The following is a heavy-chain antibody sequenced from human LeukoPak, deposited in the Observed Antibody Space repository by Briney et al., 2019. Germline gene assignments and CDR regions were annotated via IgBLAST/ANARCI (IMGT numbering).Heavy chain of an antibody. CDR2: IMQDGSEK. D-gene: IGHD1-26*01. V-gene: IGHV3-7*03. CDR1: GFTFSSYW. Sequence: GGSLRLFCAASGFTFSSYWMSSARQDPGKGLEWVANIMQDGSEKYYVDSVKGRFTIYSDNTKNSLYLQMNSLRAEDTAVYYCASGWKGAFDYWGQGTLVTVSS. J-gene: IGHJ4*02. CDR3: ASGWKGAFDY.